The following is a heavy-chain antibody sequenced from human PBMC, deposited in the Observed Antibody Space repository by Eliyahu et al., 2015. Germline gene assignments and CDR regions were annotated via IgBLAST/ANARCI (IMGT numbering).Heavy chain of an antibody. CDR2: ISHTGST. J-gene: IGHJ4*02. CDR1: GGSISGYF. CDR3: ARARTFLPLDY. V-gene: IGHV4-59*01. Sequence: QVQLQESGPGLVKPSETLSLTCTVXGGSISGYFWNWIRQSPGKRLEYIGYISHTGSTNYNPSLERRVTISVDTSKNQFSLKLSSVTAADTAVYYCARARTFLPLDYWGRGTLVTVSS. D-gene: IGHD2/OR15-2a*01.